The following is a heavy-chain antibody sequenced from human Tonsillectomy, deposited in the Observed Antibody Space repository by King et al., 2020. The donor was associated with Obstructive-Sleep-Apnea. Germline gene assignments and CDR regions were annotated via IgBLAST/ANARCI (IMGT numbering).Heavy chain of an antibody. J-gene: IGHJ6*02. CDR3: ARFIEYYSLDV. CDR2: VFPSGNT. Sequence: MQLQESGPGQVKPSETLSLTCSVSGASVSSGTYYWSWIRQPPGKGLEWIGHVFPSGNTAYNPSLKSRVTISMDTSRNLFSLRLRSVTAADTAVYYCARFIEYYSLDVWGQGTTVIVSS. V-gene: IGHV4-61*01. D-gene: IGHD2-15*01. CDR1: GASVSSGTYY.